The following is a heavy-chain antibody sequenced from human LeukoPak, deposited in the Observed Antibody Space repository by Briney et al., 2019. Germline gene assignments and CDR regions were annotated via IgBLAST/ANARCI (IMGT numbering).Heavy chain of an antibody. CDR3: AREVTMVRGVIKFSAFDY. D-gene: IGHD3-10*01. CDR2: INHSGST. Sequence: SETLSLTCAVYGGSFSGYYWSWIRQPPRKWLEWIGEINHSGSTNYNSSLKSRVTISVDTSKNQFSLKLSSVTAADTAVYYCAREVTMVRGVIKFSAFDYWGQGTLVTVSS. V-gene: IGHV4-34*01. CDR1: GGSFSGYY. J-gene: IGHJ4*02.